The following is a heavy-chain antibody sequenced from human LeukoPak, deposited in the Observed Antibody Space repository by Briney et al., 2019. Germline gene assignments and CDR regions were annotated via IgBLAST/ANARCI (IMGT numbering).Heavy chain of an antibody. CDR3: ARDIGITAAGTSNYYYMDV. CDR2: IYHSGST. J-gene: IGHJ6*03. V-gene: IGHV4-38-2*02. CDR1: GGSISNYY. D-gene: IGHD6-13*01. Sequence: SETLSLTCTVSGGSISNYYWSWIRQPPGKGLEWIGSIYHSGSTYYNPSLKSRVTISLDTSKKQFSLKLSSVTAADTAVYYCARDIGITAAGTSNYYYMDVWGKGTTVTVSS.